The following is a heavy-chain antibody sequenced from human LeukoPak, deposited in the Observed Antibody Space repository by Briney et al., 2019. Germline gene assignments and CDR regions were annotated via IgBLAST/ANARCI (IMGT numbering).Heavy chain of an antibody. CDR3: AKCVIGYCSSGSRYYFDY. CDR1: GFTFSSYA. D-gene: IGHD2-15*01. J-gene: IGHJ4*02. V-gene: IGHV3-23*01. Sequence: GGSLRLSCAASGFTFSSYAMSWVRQAPGKGLEWVSAISGSGGITYYADSVKGRFTISRDNSKNTLYLQMNSLRAEDTAVYYCAKCVIGYCSSGSRYYFDYWGQGNLVTVSS. CDR2: ISGSGGIT.